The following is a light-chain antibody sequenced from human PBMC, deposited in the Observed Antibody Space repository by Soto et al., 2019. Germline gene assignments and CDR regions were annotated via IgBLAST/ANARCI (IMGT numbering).Light chain of an antibody. CDR1: SSSIGSNT. V-gene: IGLV1-44*01. J-gene: IGLJ1*01. Sequence: QSVLTQPPSASGTPGQRVTISCSGSSSSIGSNTVNWYQQLPGTAPKLLIYSNNQRPSGVPDRFSGSKSGTSASLAISGLQSEDEADYYCAAWDDSRNGFYVFGTGTKVTVL. CDR3: AAWDDSRNGFYV. CDR2: SNN.